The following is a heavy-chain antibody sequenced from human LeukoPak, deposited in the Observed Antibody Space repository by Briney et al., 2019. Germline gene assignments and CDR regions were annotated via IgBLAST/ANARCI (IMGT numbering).Heavy chain of an antibody. CDR1: GGTFSSYS. J-gene: IGHJ6*03. CDR3: ARVDRYHYYLDV. V-gene: IGHV1-69*05. CDR2: IMPLFNTA. Sequence: SVKVSCKASGGTFSSYSITWVRQAPGLGLEWMGGIMPLFNTANYAQQFQGRVTITTDESTSTAYMELSSLRFEDTAMYYCARVDRYHYYLDVWGKGTTVTVSS.